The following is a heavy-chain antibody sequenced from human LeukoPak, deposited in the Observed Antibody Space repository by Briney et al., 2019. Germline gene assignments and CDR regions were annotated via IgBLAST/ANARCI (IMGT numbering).Heavy chain of an antibody. Sequence: SETLSLTCSVSGGSISTYYWSWIRQPPGKGLEWIGYVYYSGVTNYSPSLRSRVTISVDTSKKQFSLKLTSVTAADTAVYYCARTTGYSYGLDYWGQGTLVTVSS. D-gene: IGHD5-18*01. J-gene: IGHJ4*02. CDR3: ARTTGYSYGLDY. V-gene: IGHV4-59*13. CDR2: VYYSGVT. CDR1: GGSISTYY.